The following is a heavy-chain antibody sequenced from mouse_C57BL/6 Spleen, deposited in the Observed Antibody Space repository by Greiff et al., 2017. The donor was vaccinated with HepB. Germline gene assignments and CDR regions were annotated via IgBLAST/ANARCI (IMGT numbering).Heavy chain of an antibody. V-gene: IGHV1-66*01. Sequence: VQLQQSGPELVKPGASVKISCKASGYSFTSYYIHWVKQRPGQGLEWIGWIYPGSGNTKYNEKFKGKATLTADTSSSTAYMQLSSLTSEDSAVYYCAREDDYDAMDYWGQGTSVTVSS. CDR1: GYSFTSYY. J-gene: IGHJ4*01. CDR3: AREDDYDAMDY. CDR2: IYPGSGNT.